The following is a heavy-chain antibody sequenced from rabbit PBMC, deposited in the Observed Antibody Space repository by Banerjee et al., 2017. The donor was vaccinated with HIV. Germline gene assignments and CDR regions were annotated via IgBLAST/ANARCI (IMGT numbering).Heavy chain of an antibody. Sequence: QEQLVESGGGLVQPGGSLKLSCKASGFDFSTYGVNWVRQAPGKGLEWIGCISTGDGSIYYASWVNGRFSISRENTQNTVSLQMNSLTAADTATYFCVRAHASSSGYYTYLYSWGPGTLVTVS. CDR1: GFDFSTYG. D-gene: IGHD1-1*01. V-gene: IGHV1S47*01. CDR3: VRAHASSSGYYTYLYS. J-gene: IGHJ4*01. CDR2: ISTGDGSI.